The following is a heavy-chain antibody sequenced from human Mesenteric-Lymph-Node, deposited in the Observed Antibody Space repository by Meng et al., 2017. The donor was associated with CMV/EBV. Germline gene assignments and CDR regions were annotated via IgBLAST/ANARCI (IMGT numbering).Heavy chain of an antibody. V-gene: IGHV1-8*03. D-gene: IGHD2-15*01. CDR3: ARALDVHCSGGSCSSWDY. J-gene: IGHJ4*02. CDR2: MNPNSGNT. Sequence: ASAKVFCNASGYIFTSYDINWVRQATGQGLEWMGWMNPNSGNTGYAQKFQGRVTITRNTSISTAYMELSSLRSGDTAVYYCARALDVHCSGGSCSSWDYWGQGTLVTVSS. CDR1: GYIFTSYD.